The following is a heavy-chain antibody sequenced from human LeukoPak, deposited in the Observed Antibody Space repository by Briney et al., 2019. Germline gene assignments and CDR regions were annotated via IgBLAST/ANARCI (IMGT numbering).Heavy chain of an antibody. V-gene: IGHV3-23*01. J-gene: IGHJ6*02. CDR1: GFTFSSHA. CDR2: ISGSGGST. D-gene: IGHD4-17*01. Sequence: GGSLRLSCAASGFTFSSHAMGWVRQAPGKGLEWVSAISGSGGSTYYADSVKGRFTISRDNSKNTLYLQMNSLRAEDTAVYYCAKDRPYGDPTPYGMDVWGQGTTVTVSS. CDR3: AKDRPYGDPTPYGMDV.